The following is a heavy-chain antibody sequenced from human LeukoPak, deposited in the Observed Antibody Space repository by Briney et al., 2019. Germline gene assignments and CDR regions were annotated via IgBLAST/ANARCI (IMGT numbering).Heavy chain of an antibody. J-gene: IGHJ4*02. Sequence: GGSLRLSSAASGFTFSSYGMHWVRQAPGKGLEWVAFIWYDGSNKYYADSVKGRFTISRDNSKNTLSLQMNSLRPEDTAVYYCARDATYCTNGVCYTRFDYWGQGTLVTVSS. V-gene: IGHV3-30*02. D-gene: IGHD2-8*01. CDR2: IWYDGSNK. CDR3: ARDATYCTNGVCYTRFDY. CDR1: GFTFSSYG.